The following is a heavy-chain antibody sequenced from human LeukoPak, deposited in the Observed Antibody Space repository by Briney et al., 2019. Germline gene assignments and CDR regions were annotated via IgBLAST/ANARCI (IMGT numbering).Heavy chain of an antibody. D-gene: IGHD1-26*01. CDR1: GYTLTELS. J-gene: IGHJ4*02. CDR2: FDPEDGET. CDR3: ATTPTGIVGADY. Sequence: GASVKVSCKVSGYTLTELSMHWVRQAPGKGLEWMGGFDPEDGETIYAQKFQGRVTMTEDTSTDTAYIELSSLRSEDTAVYYCATTPTGIVGADYWGQGTLVTVSS. V-gene: IGHV1-24*01.